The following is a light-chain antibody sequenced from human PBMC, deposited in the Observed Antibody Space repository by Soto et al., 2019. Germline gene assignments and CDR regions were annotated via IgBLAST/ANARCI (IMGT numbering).Light chain of an antibody. V-gene: IGKV1-5*01. CDR3: QQYNSYLT. CDR2: DAS. CDR1: QSISSW. J-gene: IGKJ1*01. Sequence: DIQMTQSPSTLSASVGDRVTITFRASQSISSWLAWYQQKPGKAPKLLIYDASSLESGVPSRFSGSGSGTEFTLTISSLQPDDFATYYCQQYNSYLTFGQGTNVDIK.